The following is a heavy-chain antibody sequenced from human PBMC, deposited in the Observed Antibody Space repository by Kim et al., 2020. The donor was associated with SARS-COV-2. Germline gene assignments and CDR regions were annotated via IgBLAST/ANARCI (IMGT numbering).Heavy chain of an antibody. J-gene: IGHJ4*02. Sequence: GGSLRLSCAASGFNFSSHVMHWVRQAPGKGLEWVSVIWYDGSNEYYADSVKGRFTISRDNPKNMLYLQMNNLRAEDTGVYYCAKDDGNGGPSPLDYWGQGTLVTVSS. CDR2: IWYDGSNE. V-gene: IGHV3-33*06. CDR3: AKDDGNGGPSPLDY. D-gene: IGHD3-16*01. CDR1: GFNFSSHV.